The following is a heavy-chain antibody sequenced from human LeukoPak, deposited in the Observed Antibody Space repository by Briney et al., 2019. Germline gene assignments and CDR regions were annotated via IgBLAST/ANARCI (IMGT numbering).Heavy chain of an antibody. D-gene: IGHD3-10*01. V-gene: IGHV4-59*01. CDR2: VSFSESA. CDR1: GGSISTYY. CDR3: ARVGDGCFDS. Sequence: PSETLSLTCTVSGGSISTYYWSWIRQPPGKGLEWMGHVSFSESANYNPSLKSRVTMSVDTAKNQFSLKLNSVTAADTAVYYCARVGDGCFDSWGQGTLVTVSS. J-gene: IGHJ4*02.